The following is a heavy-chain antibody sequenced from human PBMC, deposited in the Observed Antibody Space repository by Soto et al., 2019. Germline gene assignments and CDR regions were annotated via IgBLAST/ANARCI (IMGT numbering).Heavy chain of an antibody. Sequence: GASVKVSCKASGYTFPTYGINWVRQAPGQGLEWMGWISAYNGNTDYAQKFQDRVTMTTDTSTSTAYMELRSLRSDDTAAYYCARDSSGYYNPHLHYAMDVWGQGTTVTVSS. J-gene: IGHJ6*02. V-gene: IGHV1-18*01. CDR2: ISAYNGNT. CDR3: ARDSSGYYNPHLHYAMDV. CDR1: GYTFPTYG. D-gene: IGHD3-22*01.